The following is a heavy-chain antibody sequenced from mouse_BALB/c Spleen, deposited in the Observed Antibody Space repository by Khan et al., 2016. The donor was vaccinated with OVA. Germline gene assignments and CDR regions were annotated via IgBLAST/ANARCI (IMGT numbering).Heavy chain of an antibody. D-gene: IGHD2-4*01. V-gene: IGHV1S56*01. J-gene: IGHJ4*01. CDR2: IYPGDDST. CDR3: AREGLRGVAIDY. Sequence: QVQLKESGPELVKPGALVKISCKASGYTFTSYDINWVMQRPGQGLERIGWIYPGDDSTKYNEKFKDKATLTADKSSSTAYMQLSSLTSDNSAVYFCAREGLRGVAIDYWGQGTSVTVSS. CDR1: GYTFTSYD.